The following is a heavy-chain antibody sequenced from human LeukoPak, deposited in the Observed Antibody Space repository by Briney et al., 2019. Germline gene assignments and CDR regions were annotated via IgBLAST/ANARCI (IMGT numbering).Heavy chain of an antibody. J-gene: IGHJ4*02. CDR2: TNTNTGNP. Sequence: AASVKVSCKASGYTFTSYAMNWVRQAPGQGLEWMGWTNTNTGNPTYAQGFTGRFVFSLDTSVSTAYLQISSLKAEDTAVYYCARERWELTLSYFDYWGQGTLVTVSS. D-gene: IGHD1-26*01. CDR3: ARERWELTLSYFDY. CDR1: GYTFTSYA. V-gene: IGHV7-4-1*02.